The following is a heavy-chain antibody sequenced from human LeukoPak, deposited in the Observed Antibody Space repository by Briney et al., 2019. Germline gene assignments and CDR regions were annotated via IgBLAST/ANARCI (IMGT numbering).Heavy chain of an antibody. CDR2: IKQDGSEK. CDR1: GFALSTYW. V-gene: IGHV3-7*03. D-gene: IGHD6-19*01. CDR3: VSGRGWTSDY. J-gene: IGHJ4*02. Sequence: GRSLRLSCAASGFALSTYWMTWGGQGPGKRLEWVANIKQDGSEKYYVDSVKGRFTISRDNAKNSLYLQMNSLRAEDTAMYYCVSGRGWTSDYWGQGTLVTVSS.